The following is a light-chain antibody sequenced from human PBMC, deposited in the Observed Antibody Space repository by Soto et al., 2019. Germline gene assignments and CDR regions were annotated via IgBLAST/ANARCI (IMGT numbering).Light chain of an antibody. V-gene: IGKV1-39*01. CDR2: AAS. CDR1: ESISRH. Sequence: DIQMTQSPSSLSASVGDRVTITCRASESISRHLNWDQQKPGQAPKLLIYAASSLQKGVPSRFSGGGSGTDFTLTISNLQPEDFATYYCQQSYIPLAITCGQGTRLEIK. CDR3: QQSYIPLAIT. J-gene: IGKJ5*01.